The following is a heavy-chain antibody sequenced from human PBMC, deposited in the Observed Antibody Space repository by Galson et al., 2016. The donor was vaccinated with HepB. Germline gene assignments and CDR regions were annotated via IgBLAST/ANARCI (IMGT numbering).Heavy chain of an antibody. CDR1: GFNFADYY. Sequence: SLRLSCAASGFNFADYYMTWIRQAPGKGLEWLSYISSSGSYTNYGESVKGRFTISRDNTKNSLYLEMYSLRPDDTAVYYCARDMVVGLQSWLDPWGQGTPVTVSS. V-gene: IGHV3-11*06. D-gene: IGHD2-21*01. J-gene: IGHJ5*02. CDR2: ISSSGSYT. CDR3: ARDMVVGLQSWLDP.